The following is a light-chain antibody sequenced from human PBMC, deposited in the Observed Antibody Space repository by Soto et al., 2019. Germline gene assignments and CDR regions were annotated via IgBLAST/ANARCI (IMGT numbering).Light chain of an antibody. Sequence: IMLSQSPGTLSSTKGERATLSCRASQSVSSSYLAWYQQKPGQAPRLLIYGASSRATGIPDRFSGSGSGTDFTLTISRLEPEDFAVYYCQQYGSSPPVTFAQG. CDR2: GAS. CDR1: QSVSSSY. J-gene: IGKJ1*01. V-gene: IGKV3-20*01. CDR3: QQYGSSPPVT.